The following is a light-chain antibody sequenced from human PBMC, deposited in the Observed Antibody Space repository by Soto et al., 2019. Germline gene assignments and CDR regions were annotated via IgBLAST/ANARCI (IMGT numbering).Light chain of an antibody. Sequence: DIQMTQSPSSLSASVGDRVTITCQASQDISNYLNWYQQKPGKAPKLLIYNASNLETGVPSRFSGSGSGSDFTFPIRRLQPEDIATYYCQQYDHLPPTFGQGTKVEIK. CDR3: QQYDHLPPT. J-gene: IGKJ1*01. CDR2: NAS. V-gene: IGKV1-33*01. CDR1: QDISNY.